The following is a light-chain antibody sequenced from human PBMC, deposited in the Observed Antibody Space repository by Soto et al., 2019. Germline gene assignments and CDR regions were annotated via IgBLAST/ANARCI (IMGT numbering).Light chain of an antibody. CDR2: AAS. CDR3: QQRSNWPPT. J-gene: IGKJ2*01. V-gene: IGKV3-11*01. Sequence: EIVLTQSPATLSLSPGERAALSCRASQSVSIYLAWYQQKPGQAPRLLIYAASNRATGLPARFSGSGSGTDFTLTISSLEPEDFAVYYCQQRSNWPPTFGQGTKLAIK. CDR1: QSVSIY.